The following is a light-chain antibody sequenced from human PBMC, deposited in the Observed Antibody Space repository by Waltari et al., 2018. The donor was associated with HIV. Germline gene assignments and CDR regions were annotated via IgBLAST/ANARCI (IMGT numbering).Light chain of an antibody. CDR1: KLGDKY. J-gene: IGLJ2*01. CDR3: QAWDNSNVV. CDR2: QDN. Sequence: SYELTQPPSVSVSPGQTASISCSGDKLGDKYACWYQQRPGQSPVLVIYQDNNRPSGIPVRFSGSNSGNTATLTISGTQAMDEADYYCQAWDNSNVVFGGGTKLTVL. V-gene: IGLV3-1*01.